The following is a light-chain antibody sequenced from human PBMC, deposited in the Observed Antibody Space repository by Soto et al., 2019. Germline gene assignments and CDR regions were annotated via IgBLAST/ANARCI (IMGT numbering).Light chain of an antibody. Sequence: QSVLTQPASVSGSPGQSITISCTGTSSDVGGYNYVSWYQQHPGKAPKLLIYEASNRPSGVSNRFSGSKSGNKASLTISGLQAEDEADYYCSSYTSSSTRVFGGGTKLTVL. V-gene: IGLV2-14*01. CDR1: SSDVGGYNY. CDR2: EAS. J-gene: IGLJ3*02. CDR3: SSYTSSSTRV.